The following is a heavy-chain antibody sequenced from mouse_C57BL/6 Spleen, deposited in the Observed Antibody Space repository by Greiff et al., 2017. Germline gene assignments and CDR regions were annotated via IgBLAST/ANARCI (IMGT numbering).Heavy chain of an antibody. Sequence: QVQLQQSGAELVRPGTSVKVSCKASGYAFTNYLIEWVKQRPGQGLEWIGVINPGSGGTNYNEKFKGKATLTADKSSSTAYMQLSSLTSEDSAVXFCARDYYGYGDYWGQGTTLTVSS. D-gene: IGHD1-2*01. J-gene: IGHJ2*01. CDR2: INPGSGGT. CDR3: ARDYYGYGDY. CDR1: GYAFTNYL. V-gene: IGHV1-54*01.